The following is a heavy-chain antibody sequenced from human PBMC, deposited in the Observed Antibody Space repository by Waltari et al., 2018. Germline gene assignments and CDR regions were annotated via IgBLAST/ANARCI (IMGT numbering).Heavy chain of an antibody. D-gene: IGHD5-18*01. CDR2: IYTSGST. CDR3: ARDGSGYSYGPPRD. Sequence: QVQLQESGPGLVKPSETLSLTCTVSGGSISSYYWSWIRQPAGKGLEWIGRIYTSGSTNYNPPLKSRVTMSVDTSKNQFSLKLSSVTAADTAVYYCARDGSGYSYGPPRDWGQGTLVTVSS. J-gene: IGHJ4*02. CDR1: GGSISSYY. V-gene: IGHV4-4*07.